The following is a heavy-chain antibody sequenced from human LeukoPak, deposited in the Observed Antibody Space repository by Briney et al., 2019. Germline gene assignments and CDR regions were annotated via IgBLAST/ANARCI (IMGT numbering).Heavy chain of an antibody. J-gene: IGHJ4*02. V-gene: IGHV3-53*01. CDR2: IYSGGST. D-gene: IGHD4-23*01. Sequence: PGGSLRLSCAASGFTVSSNYMSWVRQAPGKGLEWVSVIYSGGSTYYADSVKGRFTISRDNSKNTLYLQMNSLRAEDTAVYYYARGYLIGHYGGPYYFDYWGQGTLVTVSS. CDR1: GFTVSSNY. CDR3: ARGYLIGHYGGPYYFDY.